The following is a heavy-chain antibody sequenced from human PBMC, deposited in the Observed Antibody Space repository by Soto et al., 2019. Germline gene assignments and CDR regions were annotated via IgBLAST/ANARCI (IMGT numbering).Heavy chain of an antibody. CDR3: AKDHFLTGYSASFDY. J-gene: IGHJ4*02. CDR2: ISYDGSNK. V-gene: IGHV3-30*18. CDR1: GFTFSSYG. D-gene: IGHD3-9*01. Sequence: QVQLVESGGGVVQPGRSLRLSCAASGFTFSSYGMHWVRQAPGKGLEWVAVISYDGSNKYYADSVKGRFTISRDNSKNTLYLQMNSLRAEDTAVYYCAKDHFLTGYSASFDYWGQGTLVTVSS.